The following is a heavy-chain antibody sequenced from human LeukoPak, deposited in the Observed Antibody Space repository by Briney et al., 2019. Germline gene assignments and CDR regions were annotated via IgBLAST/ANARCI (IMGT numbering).Heavy chain of an antibody. CDR2: IYYSGST. CDR3: ARAHSSGWYSPKGDYYGMDV. CDR1: GGSISSYY. Sequence: NPSETLSLTCTVSGGSISSYYWSWIRQPPGKGLEWIGYIYYSGSTNYNPSLKSRVTISVDTSKNQFSLKLSSVTAADTAVYYCARAHSSGWYSPKGDYYGMDVWGQGTTVTVSS. D-gene: IGHD6-19*01. J-gene: IGHJ6*02. V-gene: IGHV4-59*01.